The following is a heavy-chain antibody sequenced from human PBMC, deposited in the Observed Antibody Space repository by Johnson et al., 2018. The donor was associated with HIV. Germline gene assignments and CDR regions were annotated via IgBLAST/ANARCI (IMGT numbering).Heavy chain of an antibody. CDR1: GFTFSSYA. J-gene: IGHJ3*02. CDR3: AKDLAFAYCGGDCYSGAFDI. V-gene: IGHV3-64*01. CDR2: ISSNGGTT. Sequence: VQLVESGGGLVQPVGSLRLSCAASGFTFSSYAMHWVRQAPGKGLEYVSAISSNGGTTYYANSVKGRFTISRDNSKNTLYLQMNSLRAEDTAVYYCAKDLAFAYCGGDCYSGAFDIWGQGAMVSVSS. D-gene: IGHD2-21*02.